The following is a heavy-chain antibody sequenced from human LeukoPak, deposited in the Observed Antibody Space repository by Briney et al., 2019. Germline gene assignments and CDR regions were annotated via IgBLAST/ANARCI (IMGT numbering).Heavy chain of an antibody. Sequence: GGSLRLSCAASGFIFNSFAMHWVRQAPGKGLEWLAVISQDGDKAHYADSVRGRFTVSRDNSKNTLYLHMGSLRPEDTAICYCAREVYHNPPPGALDFWGQGTMVTVSS. CDR1: GFIFNSFA. V-gene: IGHV3-30-3*01. CDR3: AREVYHNPPPGALDF. CDR2: ISQDGDKA. J-gene: IGHJ3*01. D-gene: IGHD1-1*01.